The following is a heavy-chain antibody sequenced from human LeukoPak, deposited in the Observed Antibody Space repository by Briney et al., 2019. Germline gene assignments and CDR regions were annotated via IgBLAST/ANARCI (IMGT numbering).Heavy chain of an antibody. J-gene: IGHJ1*01. CDR3: AKEIYGDSTGGRFQH. Sequence: GGSLRLSCSASGFSFSSYTMTWVRQAPGKGPEWVSIISGGGDTTFYTDSVKGRFTISRDNSKNTLYLQMKSLRAEDTAVYYCAKEIYGDSTGGRFQHWGQGTLVTVSS. CDR1: GFSFSSYT. CDR2: ISGGGDTT. V-gene: IGHV3-23*01. D-gene: IGHD4-17*01.